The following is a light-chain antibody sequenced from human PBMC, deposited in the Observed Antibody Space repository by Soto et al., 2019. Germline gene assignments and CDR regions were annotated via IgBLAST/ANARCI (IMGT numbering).Light chain of an antibody. V-gene: IGLV1-44*01. CDR3: AAWDDTLKRYV. Sequence: HSVLTQPPSASETPGQTVSISCSGSNSNIASNTANWYQHLPGTAPKLLIYYNNQRPSGVPDRFSGSKSGTSASLAISGLQSEDESDYYCAAWDDTLKRYVFGTGTKVTVX. CDR1: NSNIASNT. J-gene: IGLJ1*01. CDR2: YNN.